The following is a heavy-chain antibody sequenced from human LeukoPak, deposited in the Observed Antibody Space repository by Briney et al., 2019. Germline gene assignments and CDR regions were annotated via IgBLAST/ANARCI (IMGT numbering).Heavy chain of an antibody. J-gene: IGHJ4*02. Sequence: ASVKVSCKASGGTFSSYAISWVRQAPGQGLGWMGRIIPILGIANYAQKFQGRVTITADKSTSTAYMELRSLRSEDTAVYYCATGVRYSYGSFDYWGQGTLVTVSS. D-gene: IGHD5-18*01. CDR2: IIPILGIA. V-gene: IGHV1-69*04. CDR3: ATGVRYSYGSFDY. CDR1: GGTFSSYA.